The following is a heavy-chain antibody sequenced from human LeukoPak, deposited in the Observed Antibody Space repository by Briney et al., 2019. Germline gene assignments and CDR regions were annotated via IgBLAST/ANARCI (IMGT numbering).Heavy chain of an antibody. V-gene: IGHV3-11*04. J-gene: IGHJ6*03. CDR1: GFTFSDYY. D-gene: IGHD2-8*01. Sequence: GGSLGLSCAASGFTFSDYYMSWIRQAPGKGLEWVSYISTSGSTIYYADSVKGRFTISRDNAKNSLYLQMNSLRAEDTAVYYCARVPYCTKGICYYYYYMDVWGKGTTVTVSS. CDR2: ISTSGSTI. CDR3: ARVPYCTKGICYYYYYMDV.